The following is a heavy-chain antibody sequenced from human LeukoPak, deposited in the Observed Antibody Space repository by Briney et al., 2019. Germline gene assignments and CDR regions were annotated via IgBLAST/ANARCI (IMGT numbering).Heavy chain of an antibody. V-gene: IGHV4-34*01. CDR2: VNQRGST. D-gene: IGHD5-18*01. Sequence: SETRSLTCAVYGGSFSGYYWSWIRQPPGQGLEWIGEVNQRGSTNYNPSLKSRVTISVATSKNQLSLKLSSVTAADTAVYYCAGKRRYSYASTPFAYGGQGTLLTV. CDR3: AGKRRYSYASTPFAY. CDR1: GGSFSGYY. J-gene: IGHJ4*02.